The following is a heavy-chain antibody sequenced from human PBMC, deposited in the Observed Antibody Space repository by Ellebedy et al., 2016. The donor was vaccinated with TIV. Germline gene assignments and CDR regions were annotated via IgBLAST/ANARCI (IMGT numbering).Heavy chain of an antibody. CDR1: GGSFRGYY. D-gene: IGHD1-26*01. V-gene: IGHV4-34*01. Sequence: MPSETLSLTCAVYGGSFRGYYWRWIRQPRGKGLEWIGDINHRGSTNYNQSLKSRVSASVDPSKNHFSLKLSSVTVADTAVYYCARGEIAKVGWSWYVDLWGRGTLVTVSS. CDR2: INHRGST. CDR3: ARGEIAKVGWSWYVDL. J-gene: IGHJ2*01.